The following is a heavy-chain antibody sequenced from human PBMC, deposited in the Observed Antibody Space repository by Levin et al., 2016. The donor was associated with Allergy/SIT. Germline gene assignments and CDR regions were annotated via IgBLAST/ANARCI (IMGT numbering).Heavy chain of an antibody. CDR3: ARDRRVTYYYDSSGYSHAFDI. J-gene: IGHJ3*02. CDR2: INWNGGST. V-gene: IGHV3-20*03. D-gene: IGHD3-22*01. Sequence: VRQMPGKGAGVGSRGINWNGGSTGYADSVKGRFTISRDNAKNSLYLQMNSLRAEDTALYYCARDRRVTYYYDSSGYSHAFDIWGQGTMVTVSS.